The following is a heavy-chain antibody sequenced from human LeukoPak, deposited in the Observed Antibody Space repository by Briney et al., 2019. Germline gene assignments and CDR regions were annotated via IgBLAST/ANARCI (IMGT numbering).Heavy chain of an antibody. J-gene: IGHJ5*02. CDR3: ATLAGES. Sequence: PSETLSLTCTVSGGSIISSAYSWGWIRQPPGQGLEYIGNIYYSGSAYYNPSLKSRVTLSVDTSNNQFSLRLTSVTAADTAVYYCATLAGESWGQGTLVTVSS. D-gene: IGHD1-26*01. CDR2: IYYSGSA. V-gene: IGHV4-39*01. CDR1: GGSIISSAYS.